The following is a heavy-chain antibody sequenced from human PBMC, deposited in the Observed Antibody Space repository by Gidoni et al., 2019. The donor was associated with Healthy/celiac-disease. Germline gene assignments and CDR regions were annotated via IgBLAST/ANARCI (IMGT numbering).Heavy chain of an antibody. CDR2: ISGRGGST. CDR1: GFTFSSYA. CDR3: AKRFEVQQLGSFDY. V-gene: IGHV3-23*01. D-gene: IGHD6-13*01. J-gene: IGHJ4*02. Sequence: EVQLLESGGGLVQPGGSLRLSCAAPGFTFSSYAMRWVRQAPGKGLEWVSAISGRGGSTYYAESVKGRFTISRDNSKNTLYLQMNSLRAEDTAVYYCAKRFEVQQLGSFDYWGQGTLVTVSS.